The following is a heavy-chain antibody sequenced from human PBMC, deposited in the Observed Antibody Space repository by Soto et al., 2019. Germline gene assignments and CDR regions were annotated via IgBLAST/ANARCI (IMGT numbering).Heavy chain of an antibody. CDR2: IGTAGDT. D-gene: IGHD3-22*01. Sequence: GGSLRLSCAASGFTFSSYDMHWVRQATGKGLEWVSAIGTAGDTYYPGSVKGRFTISRENAKNSLYLQMNSLRAEDTAVYYCARTGWRRQDYYDSRDGGWYFDLWGRGTLVTVSS. J-gene: IGHJ2*01. CDR1: GFTFSSYD. V-gene: IGHV3-13*01. CDR3: ARTGWRRQDYYDSRDGGWYFDL.